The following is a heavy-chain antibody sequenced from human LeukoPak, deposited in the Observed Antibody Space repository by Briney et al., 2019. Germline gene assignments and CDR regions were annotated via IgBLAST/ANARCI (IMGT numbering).Heavy chain of an antibody. V-gene: IGHV1-2*02. CDR2: INPNSGGT. D-gene: IGHD3-10*01. Sequence: ASVKVSCKASGYTFTGYYMHWVRQAPGQGLEWMGWINPNSGGTNYAQKFQGRVTMTRDTSISTAYMELSRLRSDDTAVYYCARDSPYYYGSGSAYYFGYWGQGTLVTVSS. CDR3: ARDSPYYYGSGSAYYFGY. J-gene: IGHJ4*02. CDR1: GYTFTGYY.